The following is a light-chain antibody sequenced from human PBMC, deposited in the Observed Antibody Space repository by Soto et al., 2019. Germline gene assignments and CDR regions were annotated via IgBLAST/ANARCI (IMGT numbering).Light chain of an antibody. Sequence: QSALTQPPSASGSPGQSVTISCTGTSSDVGGYNYVSWYQQYPGKAPKLMIYEVSKRPSGVPDRFSGSKSDNTASLTVSGLQAEDEADYYCSSYAGSNRVFGTGTKLTVL. V-gene: IGLV2-8*01. CDR2: EVS. CDR1: SSDVGGYNY. CDR3: SSYAGSNRV. J-gene: IGLJ1*01.